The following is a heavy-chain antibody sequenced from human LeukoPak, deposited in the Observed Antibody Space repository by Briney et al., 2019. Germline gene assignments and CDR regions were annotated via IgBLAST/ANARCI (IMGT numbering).Heavy chain of an antibody. CDR2: MYNSGST. D-gene: IGHD2-15*01. J-gene: IGHJ5*02. V-gene: IGHV4-59*11. CDR1: GGSIGSHY. Sequence: SETLSLTCTVSGGSIGSHYWSWIRQSPGKGLEWIGFMYNSGSTKYDPSLQSRVTISVDTSKNQFSLKLSSVTAADTAVYYCVRYCSGGNCYNWFDPWGQGTLVTVSS. CDR3: VRYCSGGNCYNWFDP.